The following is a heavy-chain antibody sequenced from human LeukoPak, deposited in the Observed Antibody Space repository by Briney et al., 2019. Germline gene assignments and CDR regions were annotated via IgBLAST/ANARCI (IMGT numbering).Heavy chain of an antibody. V-gene: IGHV4-59*02. CDR1: GDSVTSYY. D-gene: IGHD2-15*01. CDR2: VSYDGTT. CDR3: ARLDCSGDGCYNH. Sequence: PSETLSLTCSVSGDSVTSYYWSWIRQPPGGGLEWIGYVSYDGTTNYTPSLRSRVIMAVDTAKNQISLSLRSVTAADTAVYYCARLDCSGDGCYNHWGQGTLVSVSS. J-gene: IGHJ4*02.